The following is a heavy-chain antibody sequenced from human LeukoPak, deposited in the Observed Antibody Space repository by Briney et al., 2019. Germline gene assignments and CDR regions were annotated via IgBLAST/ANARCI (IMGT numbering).Heavy chain of an antibody. CDR1: GGSISSSSYY. CDR2: IYCSGST. J-gene: IGHJ5*02. V-gene: IGHV4-39*01. Sequence: SETLSLTCTVFGGSISSSSYYWGWIRQPPGKGLEWIGSIYCSGSTYYNPSLKSRVTISVDTSENQFSLKLSSVTAADTAVYYCARHFRRLWFDPWGQGTLVTVSS. CDR3: ARHFRRLWFDP.